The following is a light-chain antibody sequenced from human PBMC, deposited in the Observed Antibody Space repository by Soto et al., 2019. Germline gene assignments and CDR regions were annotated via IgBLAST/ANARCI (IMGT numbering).Light chain of an antibody. J-gene: IGKJ1*01. Sequence: EILMTQSPATPAVSPGETVTFSCRASRSVSNRLAWYQHKPGQAPRLLISGASNGATGIPPKFSGSGSGTDFTLTISSLQPEDFATYYCQQSYSTPQTFGQGTKVDIK. CDR1: RSVSNR. CDR2: GAS. V-gene: IGKV3-15*01. CDR3: QQSYSTPQT.